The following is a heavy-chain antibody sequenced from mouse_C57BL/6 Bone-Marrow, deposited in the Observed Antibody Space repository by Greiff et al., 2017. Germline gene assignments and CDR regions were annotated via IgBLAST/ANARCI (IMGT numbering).Heavy chain of an antibody. J-gene: IGHJ1*03. CDR1: GFSLSTFGMG. V-gene: IGHV8-8*01. CDR3: VRIAQVWFTTVVDCYFDV. D-gene: IGHD1-1*01. CDR2: IWWDDDK. Sequence: QVTLKVCGPGILQPSQTLSLTCSFSGFSLSTFGMGVGRIRQPSGQGLEWLAHIWWDDDKYYNPALKSRLTISKDTSKNQVFLKIANVDTADTATYYCVRIAQVWFTTVVDCYFDVWGTETTVTVSS.